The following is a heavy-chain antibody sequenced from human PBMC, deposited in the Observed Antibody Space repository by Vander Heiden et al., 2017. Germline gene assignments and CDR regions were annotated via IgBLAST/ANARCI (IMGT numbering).Heavy chain of an antibody. D-gene: IGHD3-3*01. CDR1: GFTFDDYA. V-gene: IGHV3-9*01. CDR2: ISGNSGSI. Sequence: EVQLVESGGGLVQPGRSLRLSCAASGFTFDDYAMHWVRQAPGKGLEWVSGISGNSGSIGYADSVKGRFTISRDNAKNSLYLQMNSLRAEDTALYYCAKESHYDFWSGYPDCWGQGTLVTVSS. J-gene: IGHJ4*02. CDR3: AKESHYDFWSGYPDC.